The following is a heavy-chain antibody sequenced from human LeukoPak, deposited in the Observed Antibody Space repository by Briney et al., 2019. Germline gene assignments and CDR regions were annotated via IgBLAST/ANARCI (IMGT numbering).Heavy chain of an antibody. J-gene: IGHJ6*04. Sequence: GGSLRLSCAASGFSVSNNYVSWVRQAPGKGLEWISAVYSGGDTYYIESVKGRFTISRDNSKNTIHLQMNGLTPEDTAMYYCARDSTGASVWGKGTTVSVSS. V-gene: IGHV3-53*01. CDR3: ARDSTGASV. D-gene: IGHD1-14*01. CDR1: GFSVSNNY. CDR2: VYSGGDT.